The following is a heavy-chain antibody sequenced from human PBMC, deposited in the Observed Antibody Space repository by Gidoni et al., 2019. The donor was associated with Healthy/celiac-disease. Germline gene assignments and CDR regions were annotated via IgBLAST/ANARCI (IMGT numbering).Heavy chain of an antibody. CDR1: GYTFTSYG. Sequence: QVQLVQSGAEVKKPGASVKVSCKAPGYTFTSYGISWVRQAPGQGLEWMGLISAYNGNTNYAQKLQGRVTMTTDTSTSTAYMELRSLRSDDTAVYYCARDPGDYYDSSGYYDPPDYWGQGTLVTVSS. D-gene: IGHD3-22*01. CDR3: ARDPGDYYDSSGYYDPPDY. CDR2: ISAYNGNT. V-gene: IGHV1-18*01. J-gene: IGHJ4*02.